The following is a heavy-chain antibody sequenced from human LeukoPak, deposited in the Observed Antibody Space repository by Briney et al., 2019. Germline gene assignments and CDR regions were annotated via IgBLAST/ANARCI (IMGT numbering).Heavy chain of an antibody. D-gene: IGHD2-15*01. CDR3: ARVLREVLDYFVY. V-gene: IGHV1-18*01. J-gene: IGHJ4*02. Sequence: ASVKVSCKASGYTFSSYGISWVRQAPGQGLEWMGWISAYNGDTNYAQKLQGRVTLTTDTSTSTAYMELRGLRSDDTAVYYCARVLREVLDYFVYWGQGTLVTVSS. CDR1: GYTFSSYG. CDR2: ISAYNGDT.